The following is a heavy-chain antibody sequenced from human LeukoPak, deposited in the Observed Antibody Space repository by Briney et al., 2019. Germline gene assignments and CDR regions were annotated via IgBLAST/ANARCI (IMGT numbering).Heavy chain of an antibody. CDR1: GFSFSSYT. J-gene: IGHJ4*02. D-gene: IGHD5-24*01. V-gene: IGHV3-23*01. CDR3: AKGGATRFGYYFDY. CDR2: ISGSGGST. Sequence: GGSLRLSCAVSGFSFSSYTMSWVRQAPGKALEWVSAISGSGGSTYYADSVKGRFTISRDNSKNTLYLQMNSLRAEDTAVYYCAKGGATRFGYYFDYWGQGTLVTVSS.